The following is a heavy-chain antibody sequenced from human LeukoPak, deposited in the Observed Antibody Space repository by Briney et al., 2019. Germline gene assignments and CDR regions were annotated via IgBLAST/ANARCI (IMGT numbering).Heavy chain of an antibody. D-gene: IGHD6-19*01. J-gene: IGHJ3*02. CDR3: SGWSDAFDI. CDR1: GGTFSSYA. CDR2: FDPEDGET. Sequence: ASVKVSCKASGGTFSSYAISWVRQAPGQGLEWMGGFDPEDGETIYAQKFQGRVTMTEDTSTDTAYMELSSLRSEDTAVYYCSGWSDAFDIWGQGTMVTVSS. V-gene: IGHV1-24*01.